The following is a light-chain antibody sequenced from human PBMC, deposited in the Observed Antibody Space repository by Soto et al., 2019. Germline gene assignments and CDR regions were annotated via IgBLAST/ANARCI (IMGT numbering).Light chain of an antibody. CDR2: EVT. J-gene: IGLJ2*01. Sequence: QSALTQPPSASGSPGQSVTISCTGTSGDVGSYRFVSWYQQHPGKAPKLLIYEVTKRPSGVPDRFSASTSGNTASLTVSGLQADDEADYYCSSYAGNNNVIFGGGTKLPVL. CDR3: SSYAGNNNVI. V-gene: IGLV2-8*01. CDR1: SGDVGSYRF.